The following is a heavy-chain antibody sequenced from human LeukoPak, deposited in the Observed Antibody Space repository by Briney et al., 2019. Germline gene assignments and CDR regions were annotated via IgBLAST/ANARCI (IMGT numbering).Heavy chain of an antibody. J-gene: IGHJ6*02. CDR3: ARDGITYYYGMDV. D-gene: IGHD1/OR15-1a*01. Sequence: TGGSLRLSCAASGFTFSSYAMHWVRQAPGKGLEWVAVISYDGSNKYYADSVKGRFTISRDNSKNTLYLQMNSLRAEDTAVYYCARDGITYYYGMDVWGQGTTVTVSS. V-gene: IGHV3-30-3*01. CDR1: GFTFSSYA. CDR2: ISYDGSNK.